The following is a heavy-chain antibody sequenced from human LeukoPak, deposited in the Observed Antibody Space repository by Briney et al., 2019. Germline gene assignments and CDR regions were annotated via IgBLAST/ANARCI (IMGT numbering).Heavy chain of an antibody. D-gene: IGHD5-12*01. CDR2: LIPVLGMS. J-gene: IGHJ4*02. CDR1: GGSFSTYA. Sequence: SVKVSCKSSGGSFSTYAVNWVRQAPGQGLEWMGRLIPVLGMSHYAPGFQGRVTLTADRSTNTAYMELDRLTSDDTAVYFCARDRGGGFDLAFFDHWGQGTLVTVSS. CDR3: ARDRGGGFDLAFFDH. V-gene: IGHV1-69*04.